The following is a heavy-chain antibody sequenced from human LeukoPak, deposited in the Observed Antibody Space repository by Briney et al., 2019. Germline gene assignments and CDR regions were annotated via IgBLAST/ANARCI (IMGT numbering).Heavy chain of an antibody. D-gene: IGHD6-25*01. V-gene: IGHV1-8*01. Sequence: ASVKVSCKASGYIFINYDINWVRQATGQGLEWMGWMNPNSGNTGYAQKFQGRVTMTGNTSTNTAFLEVKNLKSEDTAVYYCTRGPSAANWFDPWGQGTLVTVSS. CDR1: GYIFINYD. CDR2: MNPNSGNT. CDR3: TRGPSAANWFDP. J-gene: IGHJ5*02.